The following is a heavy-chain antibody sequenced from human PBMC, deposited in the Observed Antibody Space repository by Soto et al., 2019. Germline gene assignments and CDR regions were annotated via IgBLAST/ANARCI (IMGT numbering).Heavy chain of an antibody. D-gene: IGHD2-21*01. CDR1: GGSFSGYY. J-gene: IGHJ2*01. Sequence: SETLSLTCAVYGGSFSGYYWNWIRQPPGKGLEWIGEINHSGSTNYNPSLKSRVTISVDTSKNQFSLKLSSVTAADTAVYYCVFLPWGDYRGIFDFPCPRSSDL. V-gene: IGHV4-34*01. CDR3: VFLPWGDYRGIFDFPCPRSSDL. CDR2: INHSGST.